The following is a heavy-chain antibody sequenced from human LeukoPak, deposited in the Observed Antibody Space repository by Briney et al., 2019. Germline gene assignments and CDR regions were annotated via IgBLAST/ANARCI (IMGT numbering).Heavy chain of an antibody. CDR1: GGSISSGDYY. Sequence: SQTLSLTCTVSGGSISSGDYYWSWIRQPPGKGLEWIGYIYCSGSTYYNPSLKSRVTISVDTSKNQFSLKLSSVTAADTAVYYCARDAGSHHDAFDIWGQGTMVTVSS. V-gene: IGHV4-30-4*01. CDR2: IYCSGST. D-gene: IGHD2-15*01. J-gene: IGHJ3*02. CDR3: ARDAGSHHDAFDI.